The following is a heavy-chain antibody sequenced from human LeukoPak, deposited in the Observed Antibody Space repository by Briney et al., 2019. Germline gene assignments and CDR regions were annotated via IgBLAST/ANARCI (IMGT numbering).Heavy chain of an antibody. V-gene: IGHV1-18*01. Sequence: ASVKVSCKASGYTFTSYGISWVRQAPGQGLEWMGWISAYNGNTNYARKLQGRVTMTTDTSTSTAYMELRSLRSDDTAVYYCARAPEWIQLWLVDYWGQGTLVTVSS. CDR2: ISAYNGNT. CDR1: GYTFTSYG. CDR3: ARAPEWIQLWLVDY. D-gene: IGHD5-18*01. J-gene: IGHJ4*02.